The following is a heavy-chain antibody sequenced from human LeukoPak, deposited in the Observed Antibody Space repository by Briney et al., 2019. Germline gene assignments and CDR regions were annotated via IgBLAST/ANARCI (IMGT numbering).Heavy chain of an antibody. CDR3: AREAFTIFGVVITQYYYGMDV. V-gene: IGHV1-18*01. CDR1: GYTLTSYG. J-gene: IGHJ6*02. D-gene: IGHD3-3*01. CDR2: ISAYNGNT. Sequence: ASVKVSCKASGYTLTSYGIRWVRQAPGQGLEWMGWISAYNGNTNYAQKLQGRVTMTTDTSTSTAYMELRSLRSDDTAVYYCAREAFTIFGVVITQYYYGMDVWGQGTTVTVSS.